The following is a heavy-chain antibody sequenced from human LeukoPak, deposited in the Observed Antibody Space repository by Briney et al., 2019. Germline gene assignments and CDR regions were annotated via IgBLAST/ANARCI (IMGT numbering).Heavy chain of an antibody. V-gene: IGHV3-33*08. CDR2: IWYDGSNK. CDR1: GFTFSSYA. CDR3: ARDMGEQWLELRPYGMDV. Sequence: GGSLRLSCSASGFTFSSYAMHWVRQAPGKGLEWVAVIWYDGSNKYYADSVKGRFTISRDNSKNTLYLQMNSLRAEDTAVYYCARDMGEQWLELRPYGMDVWGQGTTVTVSS. J-gene: IGHJ6*02. D-gene: IGHD6-19*01.